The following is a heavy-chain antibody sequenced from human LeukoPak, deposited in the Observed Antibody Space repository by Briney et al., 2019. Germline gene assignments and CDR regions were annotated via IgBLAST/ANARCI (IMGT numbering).Heavy chain of an antibody. CDR1: GFTFSSYW. D-gene: IGHD3-10*01. CDR2: INSDGSST. V-gene: IGHV3-74*01. Sequence: PGGSLRLSCAASGFTFSSYWMHWVRQAPGKGPVWVSRINSDGSSTSYADSVKGRFTISRDNAKNTLYLQMNSLRAEDTAVYYCARAEELLLWFGELLSSHYYGMDVWGQGTTVTVSS. CDR3: ARAEELLLWFGELLSSHYYGMDV. J-gene: IGHJ6*02.